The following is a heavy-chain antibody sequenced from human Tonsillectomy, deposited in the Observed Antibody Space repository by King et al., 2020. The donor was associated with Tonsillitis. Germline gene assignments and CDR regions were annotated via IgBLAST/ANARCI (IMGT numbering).Heavy chain of an antibody. CDR2: IYYSGST. CDR3: ARQDYYESGGSSELDY. D-gene: IGHD3-22*01. J-gene: IGHJ4*02. CDR1: GGSISRSSYY. V-gene: IGHV4-39*07. Sequence: MQLQESGPGLVKPSETLSLICTVSGGSISRSSYYWGWIRQPPGKGLEWIGSIYYSGSTYYNPSLKSRVTISVDTSKNQFSLKLNSVIAADTAVCYCARQDYYESGGSSELDYWGQGILVTVSS.